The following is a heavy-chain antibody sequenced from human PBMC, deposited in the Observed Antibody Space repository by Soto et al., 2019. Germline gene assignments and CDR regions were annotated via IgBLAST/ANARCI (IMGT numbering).Heavy chain of an antibody. CDR3: ATRFGQYGGYYFDY. CDR1: GGSISSSSYY. V-gene: IGHV4-39*01. Sequence: SETLSLTCTVSGGSISSSSYYWGWIRQPPGKGLEWIGSIYYSGSTHYNPSLKSRVTISVDTSKNQFSLKLSSVTAADTVVYYCATRFGQYGGYYFDYWGQGTLVTVSS. J-gene: IGHJ4*02. D-gene: IGHD4-4*01. CDR2: IYYSGST.